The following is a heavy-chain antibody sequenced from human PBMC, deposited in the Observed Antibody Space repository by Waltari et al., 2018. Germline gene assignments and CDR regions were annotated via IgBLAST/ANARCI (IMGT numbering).Heavy chain of an antibody. D-gene: IGHD3-22*01. J-gene: IGHJ6*02. CDR3: SRDYCDRTNCHGMDV. CDR2: ISYNEKNI. Sequence: QVQLVESGVGVVQPGRSLRLSCAASEFTFSSYAMHWVRQAPGKGVGWVAVISYNEKNINYVDSVKGGFTISRDHGKKVLYLRMNNLRAEDTAVYYCSRDYCDRTNCHGMDVWGQGTTGTVSS. V-gene: IGHV3-30*04. CDR1: EFTFSSYA.